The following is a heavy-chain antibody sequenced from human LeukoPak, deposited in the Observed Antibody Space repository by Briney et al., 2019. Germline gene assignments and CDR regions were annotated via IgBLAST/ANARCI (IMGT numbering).Heavy chain of an antibody. V-gene: IGHV4-39*07. CDR2: IYYSGST. Sequence: SETLSLTCTVSGGSISSSSYYWGWIRQPPGKGLEWIGSIYYSGSTYYNPSLKSRVTISVDTSKNQFSLKLSSVTAADTAVYYCARSRWSYSLYYFDYWGQGTLVTVSS. J-gene: IGHJ4*02. D-gene: IGHD3-10*01. CDR3: ARSRWSYSLYYFDY. CDR1: GGSISSSSYY.